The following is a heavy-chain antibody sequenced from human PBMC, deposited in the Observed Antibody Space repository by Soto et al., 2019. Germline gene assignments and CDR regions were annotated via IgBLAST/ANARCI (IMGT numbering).Heavy chain of an antibody. CDR1: GFTFSNYA. CDR2: ISNSGDST. CDR3: AKDLQGVVGEYFDY. Sequence: PGGSLRLSCAASGFTFSNYAMGWVRQAPGKGLQWVSDISNSGDSTHYADSVKGRFTVSRDNSKNTLYLQMNSLRTEDTAVYYCAKDLQGVVGEYFDYWGQGPLVTVSS. V-gene: IGHV3-23*01. J-gene: IGHJ4*02. D-gene: IGHD2-21*01.